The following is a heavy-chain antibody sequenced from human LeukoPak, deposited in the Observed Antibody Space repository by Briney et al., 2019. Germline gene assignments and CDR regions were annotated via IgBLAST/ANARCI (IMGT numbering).Heavy chain of an antibody. CDR1: GFTFTDYY. V-gene: IGHV3-11*04. CDR3: TREDFNYASGQ. Sequence: PGGSLRLSCAASGFTFTDYYMSWVRQAPGKGLEWVSYISNGGDIIHYADSVKGRFTVSRDNTRNSLFLQMNSLRAEDTAIYYCTREDFNYASGQWAQGSLVTVSS. D-gene: IGHD3-10*01. J-gene: IGHJ4*02. CDR2: ISNGGDII.